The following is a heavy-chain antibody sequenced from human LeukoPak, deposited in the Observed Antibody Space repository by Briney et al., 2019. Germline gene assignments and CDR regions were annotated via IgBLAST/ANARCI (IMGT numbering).Heavy chain of an antibody. J-gene: IGHJ4*02. Sequence: GGSLRLSCAASGFTFSSYEMNWVRQAPGKGLEWVSYISSSSSTVYYADSVKGRFTIPRDNAQNSVYLQMNSLRAEDTAVYYCARDVVGSLDYWGLGTLVTVSS. V-gene: IGHV3-48*03. D-gene: IGHD2-15*01. CDR2: ISSSSSTV. CDR3: ARDVVGSLDY. CDR1: GFTFSSYE.